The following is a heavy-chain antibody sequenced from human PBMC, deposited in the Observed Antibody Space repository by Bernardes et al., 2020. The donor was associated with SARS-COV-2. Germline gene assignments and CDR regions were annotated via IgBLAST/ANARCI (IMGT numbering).Heavy chain of an antibody. J-gene: IGHJ5*02. V-gene: IGHV3-23*01. CDR2: ISGSGGST. Sequence: GGSLRLSCAASGFTFSSYAMSWVRQAPGKGLEWVSAISGSGGSTFYADSVKGRFTISRDNSKNTLYLQMNSLRAEDTAVYYCATVAPLGVRGVEGLDPWGQGTLVTVSS. CDR1: GFTFSSYA. D-gene: IGHD3-10*01. CDR3: ATVAPLGVRGVEGLDP.